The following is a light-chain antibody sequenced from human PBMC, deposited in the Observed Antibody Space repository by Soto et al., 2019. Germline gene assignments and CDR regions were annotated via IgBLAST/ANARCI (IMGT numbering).Light chain of an antibody. CDR2: DAS. CDR1: QSISTY. J-gene: IGKJ5*01. CDR3: QQSYMDPIT. V-gene: IGKV1-39*01. Sequence: DIQMTQSPSSLSESAENRGTITCGASQSISTYLNWYQKKPGKAPNXMIYDASRLQSGVPSRFSGSGGGTDFTLSISSVQPEDVATYFCQQSYMDPITLGQGTRLEIK.